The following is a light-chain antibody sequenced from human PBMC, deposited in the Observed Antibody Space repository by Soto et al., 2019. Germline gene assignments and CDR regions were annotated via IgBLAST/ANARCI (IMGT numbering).Light chain of an antibody. V-gene: IGKV1-8*01. J-gene: IGKJ1*01. CDR3: QQSYSTPLT. Sequence: AIRMTQSPSSFSASTGDRVTITCRASQGISSYLAWYQQKPGKAPKLLIYAASTLQSGVPSRFSGSGSGTDFTFTISSLQSDDFATYYCQQSYSTPLTFGQGTKVDIK. CDR1: QGISSY. CDR2: AAS.